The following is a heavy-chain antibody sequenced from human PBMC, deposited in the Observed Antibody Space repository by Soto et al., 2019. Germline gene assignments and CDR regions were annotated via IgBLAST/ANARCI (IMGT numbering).Heavy chain of an antibody. J-gene: IGHJ4*02. CDR1: GGSFSGYY. CDR3: ARGRAMVRGVSDY. D-gene: IGHD3-10*01. Sequence: QVQLQQWGAGLLKPSETLSLTCAVYGGSFSGYYWSWIRQPPGKGLEWIGEINHSGSTNYNPSLTSRVTISVDTSKNQFSLKLSSVTAADTAVYYCARGRAMVRGVSDYWGQGTLVTVSS. CDR2: INHSGST. V-gene: IGHV4-34*01.